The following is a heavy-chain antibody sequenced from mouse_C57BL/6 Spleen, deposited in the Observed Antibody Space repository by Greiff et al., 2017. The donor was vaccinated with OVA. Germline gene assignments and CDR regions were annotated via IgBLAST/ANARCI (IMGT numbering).Heavy chain of an antibody. D-gene: IGHD1-1*01. CDR3: ARFGRSSYAMDY. V-gene: IGHV1-80*01. Sequence: VKLQQSGAELVKPGASVKISCKASGYAFSSYWMNWVKQRPGKGLEWIGQIYPGDGDTNYNGKFKGKATLTADKSSSTAYMQLSSLTSEDSAVYFCARFGRSSYAMDYWGQGTSVTVSS. J-gene: IGHJ4*01. CDR1: GYAFSSYW. CDR2: IYPGDGDT.